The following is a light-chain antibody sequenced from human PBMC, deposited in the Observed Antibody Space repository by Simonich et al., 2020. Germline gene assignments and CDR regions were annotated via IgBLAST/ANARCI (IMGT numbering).Light chain of an antibody. Sequence: QSALTQPASVSGSPGQSITISCTETSSDVGGYNYVSWYQQHPGKAPKLMIYDVSKRPSGFSNRFSGSKSGNTASLTISGLQAEDEADYYCSSYTSSSTLVFGGGTKLTVL. CDR2: DVS. CDR3: SSYTSSSTLV. V-gene: IGLV2-14*01. CDR1: SSDVGGYNY. J-gene: IGLJ3*02.